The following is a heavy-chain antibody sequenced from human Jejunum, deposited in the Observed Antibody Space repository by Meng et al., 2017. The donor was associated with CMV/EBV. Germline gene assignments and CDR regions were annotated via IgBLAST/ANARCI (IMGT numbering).Heavy chain of an antibody. CDR3: VREDIVVFDY. Sequence: CAVSGFTYSNFWMSWVRQSPGIGLEWVANIKQDGSATYYADSVKGRFTISRDNAKNSLYLQMDNLRADDTAVYYCVREDIVVFDYWGQGTRVTVSS. J-gene: IGHJ4*02. CDR1: GFTYSNFW. CDR2: IKQDGSAT. D-gene: IGHD2-15*01. V-gene: IGHV3-7*04.